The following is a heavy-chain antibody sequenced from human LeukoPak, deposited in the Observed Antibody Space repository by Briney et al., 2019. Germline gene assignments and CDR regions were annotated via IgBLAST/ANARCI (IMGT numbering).Heavy chain of an antibody. CDR3: AEDYDSSGQRRYFDY. V-gene: IGHV3-9*01. J-gene: IGHJ4*02. CDR2: ISWNSGSI. D-gene: IGHD3-22*01. CDR1: GFTFDDYA. Sequence: PGRSLRLSCAASGFTFDDYAMHWVRQAPGKGLEWVSGISWNSGSIGYADSVKGRFTISRDNAKNSLYLQMNSLRAEDTALYYCAEDYDSSGQRRYFDYWGQGTLVTVSS.